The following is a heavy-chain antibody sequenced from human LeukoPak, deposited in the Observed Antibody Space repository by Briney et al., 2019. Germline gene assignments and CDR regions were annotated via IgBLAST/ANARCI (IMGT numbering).Heavy chain of an antibody. J-gene: IGHJ4*02. CDR2: INWNGGST. Sequence: GGSLRLSCAASGFTFDDYGMSWVRQAPGKGLEWVSGINWNGGSTGYADSVKGRLTISRDNAKNSLYLQMNSLRAEDTALYYCARTSTPNYYDSSGFCYFDYWGQGTLVTVSS. CDR3: ARTSTPNYYDSSGFCYFDY. V-gene: IGHV3-20*04. D-gene: IGHD3-22*01. CDR1: GFTFDDYG.